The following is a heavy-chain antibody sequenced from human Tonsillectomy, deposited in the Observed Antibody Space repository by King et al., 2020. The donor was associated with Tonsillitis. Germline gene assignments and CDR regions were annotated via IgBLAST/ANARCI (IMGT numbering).Heavy chain of an antibody. CDR2: IYYSGST. V-gene: IGHV4-59*01. CDR1: GGSISSYY. D-gene: IGHD3-22*01. CDR3: ARDKVCSGYYCAYGMDV. Sequence: QVQLQESGPGLVKPSETLSLTCTVSGGSISSYYWNWIRQPPGKGLEWIGNIYYSGSTNYNPSLKSRVTISVDTSKNQFSLKLSSVTAADTAVYYCARDKVCSGYYCAYGMDVWGQGTTVTVSS. J-gene: IGHJ6*02.